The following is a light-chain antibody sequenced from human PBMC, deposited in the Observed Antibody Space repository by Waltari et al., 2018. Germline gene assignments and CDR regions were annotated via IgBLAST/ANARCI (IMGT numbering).Light chain of an antibody. V-gene: IGLV3-19*01. CDR2: GKN. CDR3: SSRDSSGDVV. Sequence: SSERTQDPAVSVALGQTVRITCQGDILRVYYPNWCQQKPGQAPLLFIYGKNNRPSGIPDRFSASTSRNTASLTITGAQAEDEAHYYCSSRDSSGDVVFGGGTKLTVL. CDR1: ILRVYY. J-gene: IGLJ2*01.